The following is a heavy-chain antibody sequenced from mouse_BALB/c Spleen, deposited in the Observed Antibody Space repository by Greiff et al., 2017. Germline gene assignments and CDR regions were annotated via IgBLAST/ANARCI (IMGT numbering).Heavy chain of an antibody. CDR1: GFTFSDYY. CDR3: ARGYDYGGGWFAY. CDR2: ISDGGSYT. Sequence: DVQLVESGGGLVKPGGSLKLSCAASGFTFSDYYMYWVRQTPEKRLEWVATISDGGSYTYYPDSVKGRFTISRDNAKNNLYLQMSSLKSEDTAMYYCARGYDYGGGWFAYWGQGTLVTVSA. V-gene: IGHV5-4*02. D-gene: IGHD2-4*01. J-gene: IGHJ3*01.